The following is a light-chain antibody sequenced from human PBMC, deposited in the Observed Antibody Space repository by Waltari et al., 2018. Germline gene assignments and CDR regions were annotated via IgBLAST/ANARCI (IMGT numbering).Light chain of an antibody. CDR2: SNN. J-gene: IGLJ2*01. CDR3: AAWDNSLHGPV. CDR1: SSNIGRNT. V-gene: IGLV1-44*01. Sequence: QSVLTQPPSASGTPGQRVTMSCSGSSSNIGRNTVNWYQQLPGTAPKLLIYSNNQRPSGVPDRFSGSKSGTSASLAISGLQSEDEADYYCAAWDNSLHGPVFGGGTKLTVL.